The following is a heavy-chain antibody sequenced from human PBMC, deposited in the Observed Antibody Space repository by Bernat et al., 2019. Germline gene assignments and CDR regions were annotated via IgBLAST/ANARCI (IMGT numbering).Heavy chain of an antibody. J-gene: IGHJ4*02. D-gene: IGHD2-15*01. CDR2: IYYSGST. CDR3: ASARGYCSGGSCHPDGPYYFDY. CDR1: GGSISSYY. V-gene: IGHV4-59*01. Sequence: QVQLQESGPGLVKPSETLSLTCTVSGGSISSYYWSWIRQPPGKGLEWIGYIYYSGSTNYNPSLKSRVTISVDTSKNQFSLKLSSVTAADTAVYYCASARGYCSGGSCHPDGPYYFDYWGQGTLVTVSS.